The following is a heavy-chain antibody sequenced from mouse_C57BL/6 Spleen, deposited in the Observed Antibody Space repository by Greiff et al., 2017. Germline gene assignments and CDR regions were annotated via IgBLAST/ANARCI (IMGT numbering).Heavy chain of an antibody. CDR3: ARRGGYFDV. Sequence: QVQLQQPGAELVKPGASVKFSCTASGYTFTSYWMHWVHQRPGQGLEWIAMIHPNSGSSNYNETFKSKATLTVDNASSTAYMQISSLTSEDSAVCYCARRGGYFDVWGTGTTVTVSS. J-gene: IGHJ1*03. CDR1: GYTFTSYW. V-gene: IGHV1-64*01. CDR2: IHPNSGSS.